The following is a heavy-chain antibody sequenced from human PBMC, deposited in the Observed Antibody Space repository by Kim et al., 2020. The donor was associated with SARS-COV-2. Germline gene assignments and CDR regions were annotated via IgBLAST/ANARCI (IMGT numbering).Heavy chain of an antibody. Sequence: GGSLRLSCAVSGIPFSDAWFNWVRQAPGKGMEWLGRFKSTSDGGTSDHAAPGKGRFAISRADAKRTLFLLMNSLRTDDSADYYCTTVSMRWGQGTRVTVS. D-gene: IGHD2-2*01. CDR2: FKSTSDGGTS. J-gene: IGHJ4*02. CDR3: TTVSMR. CDR1: GIPFSDAW. V-gene: IGHV3-15*07.